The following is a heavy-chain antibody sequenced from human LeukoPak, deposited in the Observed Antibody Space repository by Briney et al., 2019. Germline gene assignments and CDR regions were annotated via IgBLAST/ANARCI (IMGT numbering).Heavy chain of an antibody. CDR2: ISYDGSNK. CDR1: GFTFSSYA. D-gene: IGHD3-22*01. J-gene: IGHJ4*02. Sequence: GGSLRLSCAASGFTFSSYAMHWVRQAPGKGLECVAVISYDGSNKYYADSVKGRFTISRDNSKNTLYLQMNSLRAEDTAVYYCASGYYYDSSGYFDYCGQGTLVTVSS. V-gene: IGHV3-30*04. CDR3: ASGYYYDSSGYFDY.